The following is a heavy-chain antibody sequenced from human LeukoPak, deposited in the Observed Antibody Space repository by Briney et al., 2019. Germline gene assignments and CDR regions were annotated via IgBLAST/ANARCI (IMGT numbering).Heavy chain of an antibody. CDR2: ISYDGSNK. CDR1: GFTFSSYG. V-gene: IGHV3-30*18. D-gene: IGHD4-17*01. Sequence: GGSLRLSCAASGFTFSSYGMHWVRQAPGKGLEWGAVISYDGSNKYYADSVKGRFTISRDNSKNTLYLQMNSLRAEDTAVYYCAKETVTLLPFDYWGQGTLVTVSS. CDR3: AKETVTLLPFDY. J-gene: IGHJ4*02.